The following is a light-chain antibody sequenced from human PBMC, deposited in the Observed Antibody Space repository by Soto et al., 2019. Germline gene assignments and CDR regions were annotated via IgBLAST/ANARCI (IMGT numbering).Light chain of an antibody. CDR3: QSYDSSLSVI. CDR1: SSNIGAGYD. V-gene: IGLV1-40*01. Sequence: QPVLTQPPSVSGAPGQRVTISCTGSSSNIGAGYDVQWYQQLPGTAPKLLIYDNNNRPSEVPDRFSGSKSGTSASLAITVLQAEDEPDYYCQSYDSSLSVIFGGGTKVTVL. CDR2: DNN. J-gene: IGLJ2*01.